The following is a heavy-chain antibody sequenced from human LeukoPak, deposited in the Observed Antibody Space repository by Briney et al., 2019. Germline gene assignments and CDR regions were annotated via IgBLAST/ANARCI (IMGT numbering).Heavy chain of an antibody. CDR2: IYTSGNT. D-gene: IGHD3-9*01. CDR1: GLTVSSNY. V-gene: IGHV3-66*02. Sequence: GGSLRLSCAASGLTVSSNYMSWVRQAPGKGLEWVSLIYTSGNTYYTDSVKGRFTISRDTSNNTLYLQMNSLRAEDTAVYYCARPGKARNRYINGDFDRLPPPSDYWGQGTLVTVSS. CDR3: ARPGKARNRYINGDFDRLPPPSDY. J-gene: IGHJ4*02.